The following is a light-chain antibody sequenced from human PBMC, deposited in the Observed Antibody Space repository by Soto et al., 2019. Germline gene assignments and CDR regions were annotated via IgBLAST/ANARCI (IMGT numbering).Light chain of an antibody. CDR2: GNS. Sequence: QSVLTQPPSASGTPGQRVTLSCSGSSSNIGFNAVNWYQQLPGTAPKLLMHGNSQRPSGVPDRFSGSKSDNSATLEISGLRTEDESDYYCAAWDDSLSGVVFGVGTKLTVL. J-gene: IGLJ3*02. V-gene: IGLV1-47*02. CDR3: AAWDDSLSGVV. CDR1: SSNIGFNA.